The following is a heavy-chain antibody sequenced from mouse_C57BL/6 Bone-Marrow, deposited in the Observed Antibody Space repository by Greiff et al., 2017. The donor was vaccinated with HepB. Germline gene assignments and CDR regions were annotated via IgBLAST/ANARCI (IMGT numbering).Heavy chain of an antibody. J-gene: IGHJ1*03. D-gene: IGHD1-1*01. CDR1: AFTFSDYG. CDR3: AWSGYGSAHRYFDV. CDR2: ISSGSSTI. Sequence: EVKLEESGGGLVKPGGYQKLSCAASAFTFSDYGMHWGRKTPEKGLEWVAYISSGSSTIYYADTVKGRFTISRDNAKNTLFLQMTSLRSEDTAMYYCAWSGYGSAHRYFDVWRTGTTVTVFS. V-gene: IGHV5-17*01.